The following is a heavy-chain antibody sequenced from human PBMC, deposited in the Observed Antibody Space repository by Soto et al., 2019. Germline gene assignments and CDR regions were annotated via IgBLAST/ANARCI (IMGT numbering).Heavy chain of an antibody. V-gene: IGHV3-21*01. CDR1: GFTFSSYS. J-gene: IGHJ4*02. Sequence: EVQLVESGGGLVKPGGSLRLSCAASGFTFSSYSMIWVRQAPGKGLEWVSSISSSRSYIYHADSVKGRFTISRDNAKNSLYLQMNSLRAEDTAVYYCARGLYCGGDCLTYYFDYWGQGALVTVSS. CDR3: ARGLYCGGDCLTYYFDY. CDR2: ISSSRSYI. D-gene: IGHD2-21*02.